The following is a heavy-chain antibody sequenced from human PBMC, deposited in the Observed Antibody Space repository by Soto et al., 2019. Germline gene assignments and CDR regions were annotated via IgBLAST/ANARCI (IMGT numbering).Heavy chain of an antibody. D-gene: IGHD1-1*01. CDR3: ARDPPYPYNPNWFDP. CDR2: IKQDGSEK. J-gene: IGHJ5*02. Sequence: GGSLRLSCAASGFTFSSYWMSWVRQAPGKGLEWVANIKQDGSEKYYVDSVKGRFTISRDNAKNSLYLQMNSLRAEDTAVYYCARDPPYPYNPNWFDPWGQGTLVTVSS. V-gene: IGHV3-7*01. CDR1: GFTFSSYW.